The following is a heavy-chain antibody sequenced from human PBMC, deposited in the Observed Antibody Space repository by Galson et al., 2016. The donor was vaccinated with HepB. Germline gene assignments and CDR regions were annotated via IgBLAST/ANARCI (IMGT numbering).Heavy chain of an antibody. D-gene: IGHD5-18*01. V-gene: IGHV3-23*01. CDR3: AKRPYSYGWHYGMDV. CDR2: IRGSGGGI. CDR1: GFSCSTYA. J-gene: IGHJ6*02. Sequence: LRLSCAGSGFSCSTYAMSWVRQAPGKGLEWVSGIRGSGGGIDYADSVKGRFTISRDNSKNTLYLQMSSLRAEDTAVYYCAKRPYSYGWHYGMDVWGQGP.